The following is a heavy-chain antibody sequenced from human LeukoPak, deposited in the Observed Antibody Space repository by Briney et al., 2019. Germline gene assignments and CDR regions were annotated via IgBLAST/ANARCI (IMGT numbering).Heavy chain of an antibody. V-gene: IGHV4-34*01. D-gene: IGHD6-13*01. J-gene: IGHJ4*02. CDR3: ARGRYSSSWHVVRGLIDY. Sequence: SETLSLTCAVYGGSFSGYYWSWIRQPPGKGLEWIGEINHSGSTNYNPSLKSRVTISIDTSKNQFSLKLSSVTAADTAVYYCARGRYSSSWHVVRGLIDYWGQGTLVTVSS. CDR2: INHSGST. CDR1: GGSFSGYY.